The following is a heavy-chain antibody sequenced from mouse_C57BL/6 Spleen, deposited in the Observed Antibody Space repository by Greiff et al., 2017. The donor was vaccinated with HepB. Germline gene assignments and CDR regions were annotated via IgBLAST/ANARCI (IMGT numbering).Heavy chain of an antibody. J-gene: IGHJ4*01. CDR1: GFTFTDYY. CDR3: ARYQRQGNAMDY. V-gene: IGHV7-3*01. Sequence: DVQLVESGGGLVQPGGSLSLSCAASGFTFTDYYMSWVRQPPGKALEWLGFIRNKANGYTTEYSASVKGRFTISRDNSQSILYLQMNALRAEDSATYYCARYQRQGNAMDYWGQGTSVTVSS. CDR2: IRNKANGYTT. D-gene: IGHD3-2*01.